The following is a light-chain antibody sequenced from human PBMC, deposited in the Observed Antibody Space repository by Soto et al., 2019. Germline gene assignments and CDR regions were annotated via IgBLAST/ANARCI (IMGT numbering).Light chain of an antibody. CDR2: SNN. V-gene: IGLV1-44*01. J-gene: IGLJ3*02. CDR1: SSNIGSNT. Sequence: QSVLTQPPSASGTTGQRVTISCSGSSSNIGSNTVNCYQQLPGTATKILILSNNQRPPGVPDRFSGSRSGTSASLAISGLQSEEEGDYYCASWDDRMNGRGVFGGGTKLTVL. CDR3: ASWDDRMNGRGV.